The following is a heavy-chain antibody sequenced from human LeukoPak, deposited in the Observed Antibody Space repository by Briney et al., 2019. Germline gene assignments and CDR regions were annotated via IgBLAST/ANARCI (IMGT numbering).Heavy chain of an antibody. J-gene: IGHJ3*02. V-gene: IGHV1-18*01. D-gene: IGHD3-16*01. CDR3: ASHYHDLIGSEYDTFAI. CDR1: GYTFTSYG. CDR2: ISTRDGRR. Sequence: GASVKVSCRAYGYTFTSYGISWVRPAPGQGLGWVGWISTRDGRRHYAQNVQGRVAMTTDTSTSTVYMELTRLTSDDTAMYYCASHYHDLIGSEYDTFAIWGQGTMVTVSS.